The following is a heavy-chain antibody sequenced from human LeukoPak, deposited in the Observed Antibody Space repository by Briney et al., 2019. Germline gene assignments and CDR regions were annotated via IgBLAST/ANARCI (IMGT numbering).Heavy chain of an antibody. J-gene: IGHJ4*02. V-gene: IGHV3-23*01. CDR2: ISGSGGRT. CDR3: AKGDDGSGYYGHYDY. CDR1: GFTFSSYA. D-gene: IGHD3-22*01. Sequence: PGGSLRLSCAASGFTFSSYAMSWVRQAPGKGLEWVSAISGSGGRTYYADSVKGRFTIARDNSKNTLYLQMNSLRAEDTAVYYCAKGDDGSGYYGHYDYWGQGTLVTVSS.